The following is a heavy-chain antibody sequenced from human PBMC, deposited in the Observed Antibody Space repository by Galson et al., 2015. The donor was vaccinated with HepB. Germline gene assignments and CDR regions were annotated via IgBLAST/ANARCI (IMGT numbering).Heavy chain of an antibody. D-gene: IGHD4-17*01. J-gene: IGHJ4*02. V-gene: IGHV3-7*03. Sequence: SLRLSCAGSGFTFSSYWMTWVRQAPGKGLEWVANINQDGSEKYYVDSVKGRFTISRDNAKSSVYLQMNSLRAEDTAVYYCASGDYKNNWGQGTLATVSS. CDR1: GFTFSSYW. CDR2: INQDGSEK. CDR3: ASGDYKNN.